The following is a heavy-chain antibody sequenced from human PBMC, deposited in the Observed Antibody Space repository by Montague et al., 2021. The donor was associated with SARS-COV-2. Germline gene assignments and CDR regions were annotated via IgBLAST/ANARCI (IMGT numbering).Heavy chain of an antibody. CDR1: GGSFSGYY. Sequence: ETLSLTCAVYGGSFSGYYWTWIRQSPGKGLEWIAEINHSGTTNYNFNPSLRSRVTISVDTSKSQFSLKLTSVTAADTSVYYCARWDPQTLTLIGLRGKSASDYWGQGTLVTVSS. CDR3: ARWDPQTLTLIGLRGKSASDY. J-gene: IGHJ4*02. V-gene: IGHV4-34*01. D-gene: IGHD4-23*01. CDR2: INHSGTT.